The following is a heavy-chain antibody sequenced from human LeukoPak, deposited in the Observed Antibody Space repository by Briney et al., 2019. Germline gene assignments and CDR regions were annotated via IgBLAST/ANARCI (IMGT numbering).Heavy chain of an antibody. CDR3: ARHHCSSTNCYPLFDY. D-gene: IGHD2-2*01. Sequence: SETLSLTCTVSGGSISSYYWSWIRQPPGKGLEWIGYIYYSGSTNYNPSLKSRVTISVDTSKNQFSLKLSSVTAADTAVYYCARHHCSSTNCYPLFDYWGQGTLVTVSS. CDR1: GGSISSYY. CDR2: IYYSGST. V-gene: IGHV4-59*01. J-gene: IGHJ4*02.